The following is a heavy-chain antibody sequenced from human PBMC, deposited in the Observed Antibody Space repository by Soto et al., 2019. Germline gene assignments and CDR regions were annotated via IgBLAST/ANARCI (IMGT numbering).Heavy chain of an antibody. Sequence: SGPTLVNPTQTLTLTCTFSGFSLSTSGVCVSWIRQPPGKALEWLALIDWDDDKYYSTSLKTRLTISKDTSKNQVVLTMTNMDPVDTATYYCARTSRWLQHYYFDHWGQGTLVTVSS. J-gene: IGHJ4*02. D-gene: IGHD5-12*01. CDR3: ARTSRWLQHYYFDH. CDR2: IDWDDDK. CDR1: GFSLSTSGVC. V-gene: IGHV2-70*13.